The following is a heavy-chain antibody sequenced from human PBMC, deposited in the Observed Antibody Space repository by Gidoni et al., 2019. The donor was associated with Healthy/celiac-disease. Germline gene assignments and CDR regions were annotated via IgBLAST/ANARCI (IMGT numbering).Heavy chain of an antibody. CDR1: GYTFTGYY. CDR3: ARGNSGKARWELLAFDI. J-gene: IGHJ3*02. Sequence: QVQLVQSGAEVKKPGASVTVSCKASGYTFTGYYMHWVRQAPGQGLEWMGWINPNSGGTNDAQKFQGGVTMTRDTSISTAYMELSRLRSDDTAVYYCARGNSGKARWELLAFDIWGQGTMVTVSS. CDR2: INPNSGGT. D-gene: IGHD1-26*01. V-gene: IGHV1-2*02.